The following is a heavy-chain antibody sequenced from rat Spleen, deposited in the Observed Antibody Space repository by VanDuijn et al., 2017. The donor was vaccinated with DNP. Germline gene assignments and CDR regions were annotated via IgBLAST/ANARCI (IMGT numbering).Heavy chain of an antibody. Sequence: EVQLVESGGGLVQSGRSLKLSCAASGFTFSDYNMAWVRQAPKKGLEWVATISYDGSSTDYRDSVKGRFTISRDNAKSTLYLQMDSLRSEDTATYYCARPDYWGQGVMVTVSS. CDR2: ISYDGSST. V-gene: IGHV5-7*01. CDR1: GFTFSDYN. J-gene: IGHJ2*01. CDR3: ARPDY.